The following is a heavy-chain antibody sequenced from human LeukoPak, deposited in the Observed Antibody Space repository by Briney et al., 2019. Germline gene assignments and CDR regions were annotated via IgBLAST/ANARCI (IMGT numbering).Heavy chain of an antibody. D-gene: IGHD3-10*01. CDR1: GGSFSGYY. J-gene: IGHJ5*02. V-gene: IGHV4-34*04. CDR2: INHSGST. CDR3: ARFGRVMRWFDT. Sequence: PSETLSLTCAVYGGSFSGYYWSWISQPPGKGLEWIGEINHSGSTNHNPSLKSRATISVDTSKNQFSLKLSSVTAADTAVYYCARFGRVMRWFDTCGQGTLVTVSS.